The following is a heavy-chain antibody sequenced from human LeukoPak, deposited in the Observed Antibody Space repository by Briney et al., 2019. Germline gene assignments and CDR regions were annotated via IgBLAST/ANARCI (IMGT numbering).Heavy chain of an antibody. J-gene: IGHJ4*02. Sequence: ASVKVSCKASGYTFTSYGISWVRQAPGQGLEWMGWISAYNGNTNYAQKFQGRVTMTRDTSTSTVYMELSSLRSEDTAVYYCARLIVGTIEGFDYWGQGTLVTVSS. CDR1: GYTFTSYG. D-gene: IGHD5-12*01. CDR2: ISAYNGNT. V-gene: IGHV1-18*01. CDR3: ARLIVGTIEGFDY.